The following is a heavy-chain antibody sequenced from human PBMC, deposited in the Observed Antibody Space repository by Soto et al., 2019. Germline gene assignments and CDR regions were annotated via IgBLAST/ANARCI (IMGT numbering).Heavy chain of an antibody. V-gene: IGHV3-11*01. D-gene: IGHD6-13*01. CDR2: ISSSSSTI. Sequence: GGSLRLSCAASGFTFSDYYMSWIRQAPGKGLEWVSYISSSSSTIYYADSVKGRFTISRDNAKNSLYLQMNSLRAEDTAVYYCASKQLVLGDGFDIWGQGTMVTVSS. CDR1: GFTFSDYY. CDR3: ASKQLVLGDGFDI. J-gene: IGHJ3*02.